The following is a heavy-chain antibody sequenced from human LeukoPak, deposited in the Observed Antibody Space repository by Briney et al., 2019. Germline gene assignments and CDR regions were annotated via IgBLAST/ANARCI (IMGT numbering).Heavy chain of an antibody. CDR2: ISSSSSYI. Sequence: GGALRLSCAASGFTFSSYSMNWVRQAPGKGLEWVSSISSSSSYIYYADSGKGRFTISRDNAKNSLYLQMNSLRAEDTAVYYCARAQTRYCGGDCSHRLDYWGQGTLVTVSS. D-gene: IGHD2-21*02. CDR3: ARAQTRYCGGDCSHRLDY. CDR1: GFTFSSYS. V-gene: IGHV3-21*04. J-gene: IGHJ4*02.